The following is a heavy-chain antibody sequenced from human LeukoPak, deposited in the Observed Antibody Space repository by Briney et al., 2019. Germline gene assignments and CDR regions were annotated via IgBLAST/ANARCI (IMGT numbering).Heavy chain of an antibody. CDR3: TRVVTYHDAFDI. J-gene: IGHJ3*02. CDR2: IRSKAYGGTT. CDR1: GFTFGDYA. D-gene: IGHD1-14*01. V-gene: IGHV3-49*04. Sequence: GGSLRLSCTASGFTFGDYAMSWVRQAPGKGLGWVGFIRSKAYGGTTEYAASVKGRFTISRDDSKSIAYLRMNSLKTEDTAVYYCTRVVTYHDAFDIWGQGTMVTVSS.